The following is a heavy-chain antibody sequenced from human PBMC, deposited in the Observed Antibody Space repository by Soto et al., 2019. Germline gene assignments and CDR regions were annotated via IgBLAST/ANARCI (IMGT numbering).Heavy chain of an antibody. J-gene: IGHJ4*02. Sequence: ASVKVSCKASGGTFSSYAISWVRQAPGQGLELMGGIIPIFGTANYAQKFQGRVTITADESTSTAYMELSSLRSEDTAVYYCARAYCGGDCYSTYLYSIDYWGQGTLVTVYS. D-gene: IGHD2-21*02. CDR2: IIPIFGTA. CDR1: GGTFSSYA. CDR3: ARAYCGGDCYSTYLYSIDY. V-gene: IGHV1-69*13.